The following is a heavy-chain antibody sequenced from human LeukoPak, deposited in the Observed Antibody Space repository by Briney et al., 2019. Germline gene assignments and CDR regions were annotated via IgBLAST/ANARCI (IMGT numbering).Heavy chain of an antibody. CDR2: MNPKSGNT. D-gene: IGHD2-21*02. Sequence: ASVKLSCKASGYTFTSHDDNWVRQAAGQGLEWMGWMNPKSGNTGYAEKLQGRVTMSSATSSNTAYMELTGLSFEDTAVYYCARAIPYGFYLGGDYYERSSHGFDIWGQGTMVTVS. CDR3: ARAIPYGFYLGGDYYERSSHGFDI. J-gene: IGHJ3*02. CDR1: GYTFTSHD. V-gene: IGHV1-8*01.